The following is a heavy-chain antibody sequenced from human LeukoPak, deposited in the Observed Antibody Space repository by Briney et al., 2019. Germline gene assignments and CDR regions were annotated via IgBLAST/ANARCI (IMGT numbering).Heavy chain of an antibody. CDR1: GFTFSSYS. D-gene: IGHD6-13*01. CDR2: ISSSSSYI. V-gene: IGHV3-21*01. J-gene: IGHJ4*02. CDR3: AIVRAAALDY. Sequence: GGSLRLSCAASGFTFSSYSMNWVRQAPGKWLEWVSSISSSSSYIYYADSVKGRFTISRDNAKNSLYLQMNSLRAEDTAVYYSAIVRAAALDYWGQGTLVTVSS.